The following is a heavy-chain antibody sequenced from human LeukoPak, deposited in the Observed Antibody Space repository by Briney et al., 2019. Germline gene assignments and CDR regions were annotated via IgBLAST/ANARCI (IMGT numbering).Heavy chain of an antibody. Sequence: PGGSLRLSCAASGFTFSSYWMHWVRQAPGKGLVWVTRINSDGSSTGHADSVKGRLTISRDNAKNTLYLQMNSLRAEDTAVYYCARESSVGAHKAFDYWGQGTLVTVSS. V-gene: IGHV3-74*01. CDR1: GFTFSSYW. D-gene: IGHD1-26*01. CDR3: ARESSVGAHKAFDY. J-gene: IGHJ4*02. CDR2: INSDGSST.